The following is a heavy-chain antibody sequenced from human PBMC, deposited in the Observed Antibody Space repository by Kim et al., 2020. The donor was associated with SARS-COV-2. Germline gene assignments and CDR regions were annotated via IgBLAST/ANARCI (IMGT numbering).Heavy chain of an antibody. J-gene: IGHJ3*01. V-gene: IGHV3-33*01. CDR1: GFTFSSYG. CDR3: ARECAASIVVSPAGTDPRWACDL. D-gene: IGHD2-15*01. Sequence: GGSLRLSCAASGFTFSSYGMHWVRQAPGKGLEWVAVIWYDGTNTYYADSVRGRFTISRDNSENTLYLQMNSLRDEDTALYYCARECAASIVVSPAGTDPRWACDLWPQGPMVTVPS. CDR2: IWYDGTNT.